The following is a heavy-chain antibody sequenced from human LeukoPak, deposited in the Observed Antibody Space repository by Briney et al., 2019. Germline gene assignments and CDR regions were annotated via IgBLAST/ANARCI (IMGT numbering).Heavy chain of an antibody. J-gene: IGHJ4*02. D-gene: IGHD3-22*01. CDR2: IWYDGSNK. CDR1: GFTFSSYG. V-gene: IGHV3-33*01. Sequence: AGGSLRLSCAASGFTFSSYGMHWVRQAAGKGLEWVAVIWYDGSNKYYADSVKGRFTISRDNSKNTLYLQMNSLRAEDTAVYYCARDYYYDSSGYGLGYWGQGTLVTVSS. CDR3: ARDYYYDSSGYGLGY.